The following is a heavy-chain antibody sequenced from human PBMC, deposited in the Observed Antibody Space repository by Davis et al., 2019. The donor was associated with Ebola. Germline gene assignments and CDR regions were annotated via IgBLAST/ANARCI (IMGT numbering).Heavy chain of an antibody. J-gene: IGHJ5*02. CDR3: ARDMGMVQEANWFDP. D-gene: IGHD3-10*01. Sequence: ASVKVSCKASGYTFTIYGISWVRQAPGQGLEWMGWISAYNGNTNYAQKLQGRVTMTTDTSTSTAYMELRSLRSDDTAVYYCARDMGMVQEANWFDPWGQGTLVTVSS. V-gene: IGHV1-18*01. CDR2: ISAYNGNT. CDR1: GYTFTIYG.